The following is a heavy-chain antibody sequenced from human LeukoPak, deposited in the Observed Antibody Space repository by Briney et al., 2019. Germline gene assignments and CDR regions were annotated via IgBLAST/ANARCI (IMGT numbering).Heavy chain of an antibody. J-gene: IGHJ3*02. CDR2: INHIGST. CDR3: ARGFDSSGYYSDAFDI. Sequence: SETLSLTCAVYGGSFSGYYWSWIRQPPPKGLEWIGEINHIGSTNYNPSLKSRVTISVDTSKNQFSLKLSSVTAADTGVYYCARGFDSSGYYSDAFDIWGQGTMVTVSS. D-gene: IGHD3-22*01. CDR1: GGSFSGYY. V-gene: IGHV4-34*01.